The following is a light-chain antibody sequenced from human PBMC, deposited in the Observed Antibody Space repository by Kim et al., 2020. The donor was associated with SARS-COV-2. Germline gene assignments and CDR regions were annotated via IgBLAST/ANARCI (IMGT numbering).Light chain of an antibody. V-gene: IGLV8-61*01. CDR3: LLHLDSYTWV. Sequence: QTVVTKEPSVSVSPGGTVTPTCGLSSGSVSTTYYPNWYQQTPGQAPRTLIYNTNSRFSGVPDRFSGSILGNKAALTITGAQADDESDYYCLLHLDSYTWVFGGGTQLTVL. J-gene: IGLJ3*02. CDR2: NTN. CDR1: SGSVSTTYY.